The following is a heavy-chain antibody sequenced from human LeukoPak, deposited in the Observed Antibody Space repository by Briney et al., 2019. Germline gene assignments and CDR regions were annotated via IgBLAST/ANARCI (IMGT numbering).Heavy chain of an antibody. CDR2: IYPGDSDT. CDR1: GSSFTRNW. J-gene: IGHJ4*02. V-gene: IGHV5-51*01. D-gene: IGHD7-27*01. CDR3: ARPGQLGEYTPYYFDY. Sequence: GESLKIPCKGSGSSFTRNWIGWVRPMPGKGLEWMGIIYPGDSDTRYSPSFQGQVTISADKSINTAYLQWSSLKASDTAMYYCARPGQLGEYTPYYFDYWGQGTLVTVSS.